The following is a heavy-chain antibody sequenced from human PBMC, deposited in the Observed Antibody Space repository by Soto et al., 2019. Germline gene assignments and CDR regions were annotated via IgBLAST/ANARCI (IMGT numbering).Heavy chain of an antibody. D-gene: IGHD2-2*01. CDR1: GFTFSSYG. J-gene: IGHJ6*02. CDR2: ILYDGSDK. Sequence: GGSLRLSCAASGFTFSSYGMHWVRQAPGKGLEWLAAILYDGSDKSYAVSVKGRFTISRDNSKNTLYLQMNSLRAVDTALYYCAKDARSYRGYYYGMDVWGQGTTVTVPS. V-gene: IGHV3-30*18. CDR3: AKDARSYRGYYYGMDV.